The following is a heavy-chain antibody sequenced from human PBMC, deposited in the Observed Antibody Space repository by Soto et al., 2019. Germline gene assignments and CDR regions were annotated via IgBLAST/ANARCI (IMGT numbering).Heavy chain of an antibody. J-gene: IGHJ4*02. CDR3: ASLYYYDSSGYQHTQYYFDY. CDR2: IYHSGST. V-gene: IGHV4-4*02. D-gene: IGHD3-22*01. Sequence: QVQLQESGPGLVKPSGTLSLTCAVSSGSISSSNWWSWVRQPPGKGLEWIGEIYHSGSTNYNPSLKSRVTISVDKSKNLFSLKLSSVTAADTAVYYCASLYYYDSSGYQHTQYYFDYWGQGTLVTVSS. CDR1: SGSISSSNW.